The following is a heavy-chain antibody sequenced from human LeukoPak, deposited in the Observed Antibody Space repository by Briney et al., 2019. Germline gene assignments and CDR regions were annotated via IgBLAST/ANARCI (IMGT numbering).Heavy chain of an antibody. V-gene: IGHV1-3*01. CDR1: GYTFTSYA. CDR3: ARDYDDYGDYEIDY. J-gene: IGHJ4*02. CDR2: INAGNGNT. D-gene: IGHD4-17*01. Sequence: ASVKVSCKASGYTFTSYAMHWVRQAPGQRLEWMGWINAGNGNTKYSQKFQGRVTITRDTSASTAYMELSSLRSEDTAVYYCARDYDDYGDYEIDYRGQGTLVTVSS.